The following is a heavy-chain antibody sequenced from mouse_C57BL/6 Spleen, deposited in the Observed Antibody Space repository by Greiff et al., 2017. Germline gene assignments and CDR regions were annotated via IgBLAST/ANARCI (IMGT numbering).Heavy chain of an antibody. D-gene: IGHD2-4*01. V-gene: IGHV1-55*01. Sequence: QVQLQQPGAELVKPGASVKMSCKASGYTFTSYWITWVKQRPGQGLEWIGDIYPGSGSTTYNEKFKSKAPLTVDTSSSTAYMQLSSLTSEDSAVYYCARSDYDGETYYFDYWGQGTTLTVSS. CDR3: ARSDYDGETYYFDY. CDR1: GYTFTSYW. J-gene: IGHJ2*01. CDR2: IYPGSGST.